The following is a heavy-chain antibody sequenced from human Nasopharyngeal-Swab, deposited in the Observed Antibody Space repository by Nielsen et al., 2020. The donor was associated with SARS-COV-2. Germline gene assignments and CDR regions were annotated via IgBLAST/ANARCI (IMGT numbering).Heavy chain of an antibody. J-gene: IGHJ4*02. V-gene: IGHV3-23*01. Sequence: GESLKISCAASGFTFSSYAMSWVRQAPGKGLEWVSSISGSGGSTYYADSVKGRFTISRDNSKNTLYLEMNSLRAEDTAVYYCARGPGGSTRVDSWGQGTLVTVSS. CDR1: GFTFSSYA. CDR3: ARGPGGSTRVDS. CDR2: ISGSGGST. D-gene: IGHD2-2*01.